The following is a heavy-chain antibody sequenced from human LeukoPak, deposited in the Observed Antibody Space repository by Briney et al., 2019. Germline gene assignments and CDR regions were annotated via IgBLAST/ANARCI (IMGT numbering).Heavy chain of an antibody. Sequence: GGSLRLSCADSGYTFSSHAMSWVRQAPGKGLEWVTAISGSGDSTYYADSVKGRFTISRDNAKNSLYLQMNSLRAEDTAVYYCARDPYSGSYGNYYYYFMDVWGKGTTVTIS. CDR3: ARDPYSGSYGNYYYYFMDV. D-gene: IGHD1-26*01. CDR2: ISGSGDST. J-gene: IGHJ6*03. CDR1: GYTFSSHA. V-gene: IGHV3-23*01.